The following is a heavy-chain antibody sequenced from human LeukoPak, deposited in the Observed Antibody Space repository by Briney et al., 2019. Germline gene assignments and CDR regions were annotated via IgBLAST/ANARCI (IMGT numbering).Heavy chain of an antibody. CDR2: ISTTSSTI. J-gene: IGHJ4*02. CDR1: GFTFSTYS. Sequence: GGSLRLSCAASGFTFSTYSMNWVRQAPGKGLEWVSFISTTSSTIYYADSVKGRFSISRDNAKNSLYLQMTSLRAEDTAIYYCARVDPFDYWGQGTLAIVSS. D-gene: IGHD3-9*01. CDR3: ARVDPFDY. V-gene: IGHV3-48*01.